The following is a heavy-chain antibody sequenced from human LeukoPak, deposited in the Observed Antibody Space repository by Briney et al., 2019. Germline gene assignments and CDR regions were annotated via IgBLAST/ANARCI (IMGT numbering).Heavy chain of an antibody. D-gene: IGHD3-22*01. V-gene: IGHV3-23*01. CDR1: GFTFSSYA. Sequence: GGSLRLSCAASGFTFSSYAMSWVRQAPGKGLEWVSAISGIGVNTYYADSVKGRFTISRVNSKNTLYLQMNGLRAEDTAVYYCAKVVEPDHYYDSSGYLDYWGQGTLVTVSS. CDR2: ISGIGVNT. J-gene: IGHJ4*02. CDR3: AKVVEPDHYYDSSGYLDY.